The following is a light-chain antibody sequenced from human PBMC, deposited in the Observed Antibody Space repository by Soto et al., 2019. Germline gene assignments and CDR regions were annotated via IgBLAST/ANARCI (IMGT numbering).Light chain of an antibody. V-gene: IGKV3-20*01. Sequence: EIVLTQSPGTLSLSPGEIATLSCSASQSVSSSYLAWYQQKPGQAPRLLIYGASTRATGIPDRFSGSGSGTEFTLTISSLQPDDFAIYYCQHYKSYPWTFGQGTKVDIK. CDR3: QHYKSYPWT. CDR1: QSVSSSY. CDR2: GAS. J-gene: IGKJ1*01.